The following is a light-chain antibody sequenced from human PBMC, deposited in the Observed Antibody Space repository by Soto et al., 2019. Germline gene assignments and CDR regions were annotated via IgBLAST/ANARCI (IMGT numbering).Light chain of an antibody. CDR3: QQYNNWPPLT. J-gene: IGKJ4*02. Sequence: EIVMTQSPATLSVSPGERVTLSCRASQSVSSNLAWYQQKPGQAPRILIYGASTRATGIPARFSGSGSGTEFTLTISSLQSEDVAVYYCQQYNNWPPLTFGGGTKVEIK. CDR1: QSVSSN. CDR2: GAS. V-gene: IGKV3-15*01.